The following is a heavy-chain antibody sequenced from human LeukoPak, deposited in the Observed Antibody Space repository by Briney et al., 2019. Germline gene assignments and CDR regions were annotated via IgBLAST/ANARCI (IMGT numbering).Heavy chain of an antibody. Sequence: GESLKISCKGSGYSFTSYWIGWVRQMPGKGLEWMGIIYPGDSETRYSPSFQGQVTISADKSISTAYLQWSSLKASDTAMYYCARHQTRYCSSTSCLYGMDVWGKGTTVTVSS. CDR2: IYPGDSET. V-gene: IGHV5-51*01. CDR3: ARHQTRYCSSTSCLYGMDV. J-gene: IGHJ6*04. D-gene: IGHD2-2*01. CDR1: GYSFTSYW.